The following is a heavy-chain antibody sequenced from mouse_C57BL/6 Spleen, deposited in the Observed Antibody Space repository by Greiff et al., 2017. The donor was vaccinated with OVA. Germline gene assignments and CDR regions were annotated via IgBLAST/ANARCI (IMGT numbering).Heavy chain of an antibody. CDR3: ARGPIYYFDY. D-gene: IGHD1-1*01. Sequence: EVQLVESGPGLVKPSQSLSLTCSVTGYSFTSGYYWNWIRQFPGNKLEWMGYISYDGSNNYNPSLKNRISITRDTSKNQFFLKLNSVTTEDTATYYCARGPIYYFDYWGQGTTLTVSS. J-gene: IGHJ2*01. V-gene: IGHV3-6*01. CDR1: GYSFTSGYY. CDR2: ISYDGSN.